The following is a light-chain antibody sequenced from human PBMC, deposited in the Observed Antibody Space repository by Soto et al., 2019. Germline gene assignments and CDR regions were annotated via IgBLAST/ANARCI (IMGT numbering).Light chain of an antibody. J-gene: IGKJ4*01. CDR2: GAS. Sequence: DIQMTQSPSSLSASFGDRVTITCRASQAINNYVAWYQQRPGQVPNLLIYGASTLQSGVPIRFSGSGSGTDFTLTISSLEPEDFAVYYCQQHSNWPLTFGGGSKVDIK. V-gene: IGKV1-27*01. CDR1: QAINNY. CDR3: QQHSNWPLT.